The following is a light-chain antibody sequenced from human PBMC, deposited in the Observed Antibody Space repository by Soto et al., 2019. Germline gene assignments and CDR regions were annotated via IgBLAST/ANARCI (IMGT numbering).Light chain of an antibody. CDR3: QQYNSYPYT. V-gene: IGKV1-5*01. J-gene: IGKJ2*01. CDR1: QSISSW. Sequence: DIQMTQSPSTLSASVGDRVTITCRASQSISSWLAWYQQRPGQAPKLLIYDVSSLESGVPSRFSGSVSGTTFFLTISSLQPEDFATYYCQQYNSYPYTFGQGTKVDIK. CDR2: DVS.